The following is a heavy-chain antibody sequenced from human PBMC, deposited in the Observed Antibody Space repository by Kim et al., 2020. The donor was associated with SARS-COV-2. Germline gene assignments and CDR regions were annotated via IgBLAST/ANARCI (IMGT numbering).Heavy chain of an antibody. CDR3: AKDSGGGWLRKITEGAFDI. V-gene: IGHV3-33*06. D-gene: IGHD5-12*01. CDR2: IWYDGSNK. CDR1: GFTFSSYG. Sequence: GGSLRLSCAASGFTFSSYGMHWVRQAPGKGLEWVAVIWYDGSNKYYADSVKGRFTISRDNSKNTLYLQMNSLRAEDTAVYYCAKDSGGGWLRKITEGAFDIWGQGTMVTVSS. J-gene: IGHJ3*02.